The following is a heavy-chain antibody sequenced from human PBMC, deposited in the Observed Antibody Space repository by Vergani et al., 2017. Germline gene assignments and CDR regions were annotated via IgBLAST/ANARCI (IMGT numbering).Heavy chain of an antibody. V-gene: IGHV4-39*07. CDR1: GGSISSSSYY. J-gene: IGHJ3*02. CDR3: AREGEATHGLSAFDI. D-gene: IGHD1-26*01. CDR2: IYYSGST. Sequence: QLQLQESGPGLVKPSETLSLTCTVSGGSISSSSYYWGWIRQPPGKGLVWIGSIYYSGSTYYNPSFQSRVTISVDTSKNQFSLTLSSVTAADTAVYYCAREGEATHGLSAFDIWGQGTMVTVSS.